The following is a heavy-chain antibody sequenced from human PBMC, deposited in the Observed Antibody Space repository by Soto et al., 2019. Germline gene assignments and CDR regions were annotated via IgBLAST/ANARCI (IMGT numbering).Heavy chain of an antibody. D-gene: IGHD1-26*01. CDR2: ISGSGGST. CDR3: ARRGSGSYYDY. CDR1: GFTFSSYA. V-gene: IGHV3-23*01. Sequence: EVQLLESGGGLVQPGGSLRLSCAASGFTFSSYAMRWVRQAPVKGLEWVSAISGSGGSTYYADSVKGRFTISRDNSKNTLHLRRNSLRAEDTAVYYCARRGSGSYYDYWGQGTLVTVSS. J-gene: IGHJ4*02.